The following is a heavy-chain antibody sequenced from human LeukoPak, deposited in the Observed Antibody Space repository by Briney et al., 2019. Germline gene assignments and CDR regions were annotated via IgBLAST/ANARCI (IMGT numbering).Heavy chain of an antibody. J-gene: IGHJ4*02. CDR1: GGSFSGYY. CDR3: ARGWLSLDY. CDR2: INHSGST. D-gene: IGHD5-24*01. V-gene: IGHV4-34*01. Sequence: SETLSLTCAVYGGSFSGYYWSWIRQPPGKGLEWIGEINHSGSTNYNPSLKSRVTISVDTSKNHFSLKLSSVTAADTAVYYCARGWLSLDYWGQGTLVTVSS.